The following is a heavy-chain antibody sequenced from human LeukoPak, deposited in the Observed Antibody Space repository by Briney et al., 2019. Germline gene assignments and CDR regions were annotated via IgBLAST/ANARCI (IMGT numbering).Heavy chain of an antibody. J-gene: IGHJ4*02. Sequence: SQTLSLTCTVSGGSISSSSYYWGWIRQPPGKGLEWIGEINHSGSTNYNPSLKSRVTISVDTSKNQFSLKLSSVTAADTAVYYCASLYYDILTGYYNGYFDYWGQGTLVTVSS. CDR2: INHSGST. CDR1: GGSISSSSYY. V-gene: IGHV4-39*07. CDR3: ASLYYDILTGYYNGYFDY. D-gene: IGHD3-9*01.